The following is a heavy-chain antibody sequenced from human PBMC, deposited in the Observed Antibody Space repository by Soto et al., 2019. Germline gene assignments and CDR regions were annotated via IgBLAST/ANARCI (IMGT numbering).Heavy chain of an antibody. Sequence: SETLSLTCTVSGGSISSSSYYWGWIRQPPGKGLEWIGSIYYSGSTYYNPSLKSRVTISVDTSKNQFSLKLSSVTAADTAVYYCARLSVGSCYGRCYPSTSWGQGTLVTVSS. CDR3: ARLSVGSCYGRCYPSTS. CDR1: GGSISSSSYY. D-gene: IGHD2-15*01. J-gene: IGHJ4*02. CDR2: IYYSGST. V-gene: IGHV4-39*01.